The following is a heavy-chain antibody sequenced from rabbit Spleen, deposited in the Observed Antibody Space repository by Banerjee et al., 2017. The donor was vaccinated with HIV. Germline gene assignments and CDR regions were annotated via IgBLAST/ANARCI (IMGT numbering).Heavy chain of an antibody. V-gene: IGHV1S7*01. J-gene: IGHJ4*01. CDR1: GFTLSSYY. CDR3: ARDGAGGSYFAL. CDR2: IDPVFGIT. D-gene: IGHD8-1*01. Sequence: QLKESGGGLVQPGGSLKLSCKASGFTLSSYYMNWVRQAPGKGLGWIGYIDPVFGITYYANWVAGRFSISRENAQNTVFLQMTSLTDADTATYFCARDGAGGSYFALWGPGTLVTVS.